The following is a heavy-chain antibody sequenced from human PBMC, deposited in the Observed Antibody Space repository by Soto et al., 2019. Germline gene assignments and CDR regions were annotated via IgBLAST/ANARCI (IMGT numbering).Heavy chain of an antibody. J-gene: IGHJ5*02. D-gene: IGHD2-15*01. CDR1: GDTVNNGDYF. CDR2: IYFTGST. V-gene: IGHV4-30-4*01. Sequence: SETLSLTCTVSGDTVNNGDYFWSWIRQSPGKGLEWLGYIYFTGSTYYSPSLKSRLHISMDKSKNHFSLEMTAVTVADTAVYFCARRAVVDGVAAVKREPDPWGPGLLVTVSS. CDR3: ARRAVVDGVAAVKREPDP.